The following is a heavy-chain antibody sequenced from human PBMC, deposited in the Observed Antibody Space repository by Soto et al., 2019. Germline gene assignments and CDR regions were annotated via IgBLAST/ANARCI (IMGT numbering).Heavy chain of an antibody. CDR1: GASISSGAYY. Sequence: PSETLSLTCSVSGASISSGAYYWYWIRQHPGKGLESIGYIYYSGSTYYNPSLKSRVTISVDTSKNQFSLKLSSVTAADTAVYYCARGGITMVRGVIAHIGLGPRYYYYGMDVWGQGTTVTVSS. CDR3: ARGGITMVRGVIAHIGLGPRYYYYGMDV. J-gene: IGHJ6*02. D-gene: IGHD3-10*01. V-gene: IGHV4-30-4*08. CDR2: IYYSGST.